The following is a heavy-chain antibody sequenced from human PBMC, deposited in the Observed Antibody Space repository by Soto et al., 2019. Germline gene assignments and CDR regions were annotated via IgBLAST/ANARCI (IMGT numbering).Heavy chain of an antibody. V-gene: IGHV3-74*01. Sequence: VGSLRLSCADSGFTFRSYWMHWFRQAPGKGLVWVSRINSDGSSTTYADSVKGRFTISRDNAKNTLYLQMNSLRAEDTAVYYCAKAYSGYDYGSWGQGTLVTVSS. J-gene: IGHJ5*02. CDR1: GFTFRSYW. CDR2: INSDGSST. CDR3: AKAYSGYDYGS. D-gene: IGHD5-12*01.